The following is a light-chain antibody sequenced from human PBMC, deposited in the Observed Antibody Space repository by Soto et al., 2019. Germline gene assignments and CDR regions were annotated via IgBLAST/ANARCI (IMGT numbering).Light chain of an antibody. V-gene: IGLV2-23*02. Sequence: QSALTQPASVSGSPGQSITISCTGTSSDVGSYNLVSWYQQHPGKAPKLMIYEVSKRPSGVSNRFSGSKSGNTASLTISGLQAEDEADYYCCSCAGSRTPRVFGTGTKLTVL. J-gene: IGLJ1*01. CDR3: CSCAGSRTPRV. CDR2: EVS. CDR1: SSDVGSYNL.